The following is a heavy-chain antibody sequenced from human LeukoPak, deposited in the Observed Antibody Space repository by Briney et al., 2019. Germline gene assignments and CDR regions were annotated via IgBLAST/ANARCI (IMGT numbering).Heavy chain of an antibody. D-gene: IGHD2-21*01. CDR3: ARGAVMAPFDY. CDR1: GFTFSSYS. Sequence: GGSLRLSCAASGFTFSSYSMNWVRRAAGKGLEWVSSISSSSSYIYYADSVKGRFTISRDNAKNSLYLQMNSLRAEDTAVYYCARGAVMAPFDYWGQGTLVTVSS. V-gene: IGHV3-21*01. CDR2: ISSSSSYI. J-gene: IGHJ4*02.